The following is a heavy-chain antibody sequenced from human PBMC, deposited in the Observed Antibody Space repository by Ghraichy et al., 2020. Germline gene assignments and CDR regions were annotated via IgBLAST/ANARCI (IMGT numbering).Heavy chain of an antibody. Sequence: ASVKVSCKASGYTFTSYGISWVRQAPGQGLEWMGWISAYNGNTNYAQKLQGRVTMTTDTSTSTAYMELRSLRSDDTAVYYCARGAFVSYYDSSGYYYFDYWGQGTLVTVSS. D-gene: IGHD3-22*01. V-gene: IGHV1-18*04. CDR1: GYTFTSYG. CDR2: ISAYNGNT. CDR3: ARGAFVSYYDSSGYYYFDY. J-gene: IGHJ4*02.